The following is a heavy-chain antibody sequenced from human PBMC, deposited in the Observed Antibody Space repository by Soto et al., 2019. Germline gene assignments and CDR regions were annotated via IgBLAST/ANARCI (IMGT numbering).Heavy chain of an antibody. CDR1: GGTFSSYT. Sequence: GASVKVSCKASGGTFSSYTISWVRQAPGQGLEWMGRIIPILGIANYAQKFQGRVTITADKSTSTAYMELSSLRSEDTAVYYCARDTEGIMVRGVNGEDYYYYMDVWGKGTTVTVSS. J-gene: IGHJ6*03. D-gene: IGHD3-10*01. CDR2: IIPILGIA. V-gene: IGHV1-69*04. CDR3: ARDTEGIMVRGVNGEDYYYYMDV.